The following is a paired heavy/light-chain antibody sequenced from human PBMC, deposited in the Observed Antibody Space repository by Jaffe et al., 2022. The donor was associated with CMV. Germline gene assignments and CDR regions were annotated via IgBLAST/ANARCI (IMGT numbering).Heavy chain of an antibody. J-gene: IGHJ6*03. D-gene: IGHD2-21*01. CDR1: GGSISNHY. Sequence: QVQLQESGPGLVKPSETLSLTCTVSGGSISNHYWTWIRQSPGKGLEWIGNTQSSGSTNYNPSLQSRVTISVDSSMSQISLTMNSVTAADTAVYYCARGRGVVVQPFSWGPKTNYHMDVWGKGTTVTVSS. CDR2: TQSSGST. CDR3: ARGRGVVVQPFSWGPKTNYHMDV. V-gene: IGHV4-59*08.
Light chain of an antibody. Sequence: DIVLTQSPGTLSLSPGERATLSCWASQSISSSNFAWYQHKPGQAPRLLIYGASNRATGIPDRFSGSGSGADFTLTISRLEPEDFAVYYCQHSGSSLWTFGQGTKIEV. J-gene: IGKJ1*01. CDR3: QHSGSSLWT. V-gene: IGKV3-20*01. CDR1: QSISSSN. CDR2: GAS.